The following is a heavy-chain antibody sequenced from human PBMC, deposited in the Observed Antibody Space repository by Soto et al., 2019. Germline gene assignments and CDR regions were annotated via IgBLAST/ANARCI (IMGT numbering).Heavy chain of an antibody. CDR3: ANLAKNYYHYMDV. CDR1: GFSFSDYY. CDR2: ISTSGSST. D-gene: IGHD1-26*01. V-gene: IGHV3-11*01. Sequence: QVQLVESGGGLVKPGGSLRLSCAASGFSFSDYYMSWIRQAPGTGLEWVSLISTSGSSTDYAGSVKGRFTISRDNAKNSLSLQMNSLRAEDTAVYYCANLAKNYYHYMDVWGKGTTVTVSS. J-gene: IGHJ6*03.